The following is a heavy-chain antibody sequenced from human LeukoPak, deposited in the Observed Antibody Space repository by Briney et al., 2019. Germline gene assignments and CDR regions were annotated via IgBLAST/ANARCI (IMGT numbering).Heavy chain of an antibody. CDR3: AGDPWFGEILFYYFDR. D-gene: IGHD3-10*01. J-gene: IGHJ4*02. Sequence: GGSLRLSCEASGFTFSGYTMNWVRQAPGKGLEWVAAISSSSGNVYYADSVKGRFTISRDNAENSLHLQMSSLRVEDTAVYYCAGDPWFGEILFYYFDRWGQGTRVAVSS. CDR1: GFTFSGYT. CDR2: ISSSSGNV. V-gene: IGHV3-21*01.